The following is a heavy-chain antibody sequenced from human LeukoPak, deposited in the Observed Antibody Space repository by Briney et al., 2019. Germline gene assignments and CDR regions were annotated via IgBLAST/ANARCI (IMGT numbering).Heavy chain of an antibody. D-gene: IGHD3-3*01. CDR3: ARDTTIFGVVRDFSY. Sequence: GGSLRLSCAASGFTLSTYNMNWVRQAPGKGLEWVSSISSSSSYLFFADSVKGRFSISRDNTKNSLYLQMNSLRAEDTALYYCARDTTIFGVVRDFSYWGQGTLVTVSS. J-gene: IGHJ4*02. CDR1: GFTLSTYN. CDR2: ISSSSSYL. V-gene: IGHV3-21*04.